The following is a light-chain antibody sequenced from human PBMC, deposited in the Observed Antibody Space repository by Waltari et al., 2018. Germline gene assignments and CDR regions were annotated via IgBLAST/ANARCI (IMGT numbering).Light chain of an antibody. CDR2: AAS. V-gene: IGKV1-39*01. CDR1: QTIGNY. J-gene: IGKJ1*01. Sequence: DIQMTQSPSSLSASIGDRVTIPCRASQTIGNYLNWYQQKPGKAPLLLIYAASNLQSGVPSRFSGSQSGTDFTLTISRLQPEDIATYFCHQSYSMPQTFGQGTKVEIK. CDR3: HQSYSMPQT.